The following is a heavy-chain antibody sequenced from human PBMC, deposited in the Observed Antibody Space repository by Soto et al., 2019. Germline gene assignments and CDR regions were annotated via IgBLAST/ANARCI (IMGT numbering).Heavy chain of an antibody. CDR1: GGTFSSYA. V-gene: IGHV1-69*13. Sequence: SVKVSCKASGGTFSSYAISWVRQAPGQGLEWMGGIIPILGSANYAQKFQDRVTITADESTTTTYMELSSLRSEDAAVYYCDSRERVDAFDIWGQGTMVTVSS. CDR2: IIPILGSA. CDR3: DSRERVDAFDI. J-gene: IGHJ3*02. D-gene: IGHD1-26*01.